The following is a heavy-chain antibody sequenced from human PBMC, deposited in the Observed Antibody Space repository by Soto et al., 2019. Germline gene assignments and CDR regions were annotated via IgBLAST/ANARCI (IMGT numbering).Heavy chain of an antibody. Sequence: GGSLRLSCAASGFTFSSYAMSWVRQAPGKGLEWVSAISGSGGSTYYADSVKGRFTISRDNSKNTLYLQMNSLRAEDTAVYYCVKHIVVVPAAIYWGQGTLVTVSS. V-gene: IGHV3-23*01. CDR2: ISGSGGST. D-gene: IGHD2-2*01. J-gene: IGHJ4*02. CDR1: GFTFSSYA. CDR3: VKHIVVVPAAIY.